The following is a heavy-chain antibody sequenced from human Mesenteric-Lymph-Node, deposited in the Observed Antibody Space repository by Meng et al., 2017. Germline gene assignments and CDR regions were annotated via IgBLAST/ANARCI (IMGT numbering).Heavy chain of an antibody. CDR2: IKSKIDGGTT. Sequence: GGSLRLSCAASGFTFTNAWMSWVRQAPGKGLEWVGRIKSKIDGGTTDYAAPVKGRFTISRDDSKSTLYLQINSLKTEDTAVYYCTTEYTRNWYTYFSYDSWGQGTLVTVSS. V-gene: IGHV3-15*01. CDR3: TTEYTRNWYTYFSYDS. J-gene: IGHJ4*02. D-gene: IGHD6-13*01. CDR1: GFTFTNAW.